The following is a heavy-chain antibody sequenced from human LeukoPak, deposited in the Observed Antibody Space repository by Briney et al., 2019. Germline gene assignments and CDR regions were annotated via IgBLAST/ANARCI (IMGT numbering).Heavy chain of an antibody. CDR1: GGSFSGYY. Sequence: SETLSLTCAVYGGSFSGYYWSWIRQPPGKGLEWIGEINHSGSTNYNPSLKSRVTISVDTSKNEFSLKLSSVTAADTAVYYCARVLSIAAAETYYMDVWGKGTTVTVSS. J-gene: IGHJ6*03. CDR3: ARVLSIAAAETYYMDV. D-gene: IGHD6-13*01. CDR2: INHSGST. V-gene: IGHV4-34*01.